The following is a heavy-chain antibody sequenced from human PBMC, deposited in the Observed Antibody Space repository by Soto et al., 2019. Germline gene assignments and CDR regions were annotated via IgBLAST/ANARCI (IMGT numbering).Heavy chain of an antibody. CDR2: IIPIFGTA. D-gene: IGHD4-17*01. J-gene: IGHJ6*02. CDR1: GGTFSSYA. V-gene: IGHV1-69*01. CDR3: ARDLYGGKAYYSYYGMDV. Sequence: QVQLVQSGAEVKKPGSSVKVSCKASGGTFSSYAISWVRQAPGQGLEWMGGIIPIFGTANYAQKFQGRVTITADESTSTAYMELSSLRSEDSAVYYCARDLYGGKAYYSYYGMDVWGQGTTVTVSS.